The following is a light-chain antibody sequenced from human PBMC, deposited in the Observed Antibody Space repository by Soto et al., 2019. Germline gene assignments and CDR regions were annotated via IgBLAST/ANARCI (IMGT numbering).Light chain of an antibody. CDR3: QQYNNWPLT. J-gene: IGKJ4*01. V-gene: IGKV3-15*01. CDR1: QSVSSN. CDR2: GES. Sequence: EIVMTQSPATLSVSPGERATLSCRASQSVSSNLAWYQQKPGQAPRLLIYGESTRATGIPARFSGSGSGTEFTLTISSLQSEDFAVYYCQQYNNWPLTFGGETKVEIK.